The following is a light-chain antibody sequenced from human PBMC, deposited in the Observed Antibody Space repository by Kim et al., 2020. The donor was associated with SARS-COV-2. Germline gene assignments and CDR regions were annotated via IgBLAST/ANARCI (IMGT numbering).Light chain of an antibody. J-gene: IGKJ1*01. CDR3: QQYNNWSRT. CDR2: GTS. V-gene: IGKV3-15*01. Sequence: VAPGDTDTLSSSGGRRGCHALVWCQKRPGQAPIRLLFGTSTRGTGIPPRFSGSGAGTEFSLTINSLQSEDFAVYYCQQYNNWSRTFGQGTKVDIK. CDR1: RRGCHA.